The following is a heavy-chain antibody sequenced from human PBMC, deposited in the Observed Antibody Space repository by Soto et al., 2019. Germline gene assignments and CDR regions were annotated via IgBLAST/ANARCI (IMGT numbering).Heavy chain of an antibody. V-gene: IGHV2-5*02. Sequence: HPTDALTLTCTLAMFSLPSSSTVVDRGGLRHPLGKDMEWLALIYWDDDKRYSPSRKSRLTITKDTSQNQVVLTMTNMDAVDTATYYCVHWSTGTYGTIFFDYWGLGTLVTVSS. D-gene: IGHD3-9*01. CDR1: MFSLPSSSTVVD. CDR3: VHWSTGTYGTIFFDY. J-gene: IGHJ4*02. CDR2: IYWDDDK.